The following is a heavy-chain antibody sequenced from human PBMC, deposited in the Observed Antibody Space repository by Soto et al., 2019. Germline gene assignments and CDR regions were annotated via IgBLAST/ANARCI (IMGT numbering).Heavy chain of an antibody. CDR3: AAGEQQLVLDY. J-gene: IGHJ4*02. V-gene: IGHV3-33*01. Sequence: QVQLVESGGGVVQPGRSLRLSCAASGFTFSSYGMHWVRQAPGKGLEWVAVIWYDGSNKYYADSVKGRFTISRDNSKNTLYLQMNSLRAEDTAVYYCAAGEQQLVLDYWGQGTLVTVSS. CDR1: GFTFSSYG. CDR2: IWYDGSNK. D-gene: IGHD6-13*01.